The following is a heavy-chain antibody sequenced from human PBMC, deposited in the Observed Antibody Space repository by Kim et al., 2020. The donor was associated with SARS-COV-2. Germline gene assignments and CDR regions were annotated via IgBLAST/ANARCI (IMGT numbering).Heavy chain of an antibody. D-gene: IGHD3-22*01. J-gene: IGHJ2*01. Sequence: SETLSLTCTVSGGSISSSSYYWGWIRQPPGKGLEWIGSIYYSGSTYYNPSLKSRVTISVDTSKNQFSLKLSSVTAADTAVYYCARRNYYDSSGYLYWYFDLWGRGTLVTVSS. CDR2: IYYSGST. CDR1: GGSISSSSYY. V-gene: IGHV4-39*01. CDR3: ARRNYYDSSGYLYWYFDL.